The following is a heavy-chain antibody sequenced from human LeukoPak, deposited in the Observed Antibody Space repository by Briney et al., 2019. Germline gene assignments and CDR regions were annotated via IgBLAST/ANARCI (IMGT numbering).Heavy chain of an antibody. V-gene: IGHV1-18*01. CDR3: ARGRYCSGGSCYSGAFDF. CDR2: VSGYNSDT. Sequence: ASVKVSCKASGYTFTSYGITWVRQAPGQGLEWMGWVSGYNSDTNYAQKFQGRVTMTTDTSTSTAYMELRSLRSDDTAVYYCARGRYCSGGSCYSGAFDFWGQGTMVTVSS. D-gene: IGHD2-15*01. J-gene: IGHJ3*01. CDR1: GYTFTSYG.